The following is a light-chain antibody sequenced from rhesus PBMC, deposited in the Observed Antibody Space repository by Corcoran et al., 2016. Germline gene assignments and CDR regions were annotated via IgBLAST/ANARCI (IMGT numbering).Light chain of an antibody. CDR3: QQGYSYPFT. V-gene: IGKV1S9*01. J-gene: IGKJ3*01. Sequence: DIQMTQSPSSLSASVGDRVTITCQASQSLSNYLNWYQQKPGKIPKLLLYRASSLQSGIPSRFSGRGSGTDFTLTISSLQPEDFATYYCQQGYSYPFTFGPGTKLDIK. CDR2: RAS. CDR1: QSLSNY.